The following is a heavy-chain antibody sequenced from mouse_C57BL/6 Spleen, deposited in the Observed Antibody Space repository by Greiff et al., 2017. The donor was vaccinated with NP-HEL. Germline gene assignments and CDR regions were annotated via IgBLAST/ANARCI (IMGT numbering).Heavy chain of an antibody. D-gene: IGHD2-1*01. Sequence: QVHVKQSGAELVKPGASVKLSCKASGYTFTEYTIHWVKQRSGQGLEWIGWFYPGSGSIKYNEKFKDKATLTADKSSSTVYMELSRLTSEDSAVYFCARHEDGGNRYYAMDYWGQGTSVTVSS. CDR2: FYPGSGSI. J-gene: IGHJ4*01. CDR3: ARHEDGGNRYYAMDY. V-gene: IGHV1-62-2*01. CDR1: GYTFTEYT.